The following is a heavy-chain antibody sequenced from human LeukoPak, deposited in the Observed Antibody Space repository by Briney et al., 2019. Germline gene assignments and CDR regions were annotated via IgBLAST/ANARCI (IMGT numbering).Heavy chain of an antibody. CDR2: ISYDGGKK. V-gene: IGHV3-30-3*01. J-gene: IGHJ4*02. Sequence: GGSLRLSCAASGFTFSTYTMHWVRQAPGKGLEWLTFISYDGGKKYNADSVKGRFTISRDNSKNTLYLQMDNLRTEDTAVYYCATSPPLHYSGSYETLDYWGQGTLVTVSS. CDR3: ATSPPLHYSGSYETLDY. CDR1: GFTFSTYT. D-gene: IGHD1-26*01.